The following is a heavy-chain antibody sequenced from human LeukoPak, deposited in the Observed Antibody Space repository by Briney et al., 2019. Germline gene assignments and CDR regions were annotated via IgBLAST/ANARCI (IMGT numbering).Heavy chain of an antibody. CDR3: AKDRERLLTRTSCSFDS. CDR1: GFTFSSYW. CDR2: IKQDGSEK. J-gene: IGHJ4*01. Sequence: PGGSLRLSCAASGFTFSSYWMSWVRQAPGKGLEWVANIKQDGSEKYYVDSVKGRFTISRDNSKNTVYLQMNSLRAEDTAVYYCAKDRERLLTRTSCSFDSWGHGTLVTISS. D-gene: IGHD2-2*01. V-gene: IGHV3-7*01.